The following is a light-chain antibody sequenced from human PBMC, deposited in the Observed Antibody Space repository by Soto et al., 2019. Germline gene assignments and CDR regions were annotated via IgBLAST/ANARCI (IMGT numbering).Light chain of an antibody. Sequence: QSVLTQPASVSGSPGQSITISCTGTSSDIGGYNYVSWYQQHPGKAPKLLISEVSNRPSGVSNRFSGSKSGHTASLTISGLQAEDEADYYCSSYTSSVTLVFGTGTKVTVL. J-gene: IGLJ1*01. CDR3: SSYTSSVTLV. V-gene: IGLV2-14*01. CDR1: SSDIGGYNY. CDR2: EVS.